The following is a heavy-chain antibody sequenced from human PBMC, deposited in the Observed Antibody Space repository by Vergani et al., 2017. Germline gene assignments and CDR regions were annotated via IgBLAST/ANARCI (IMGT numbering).Heavy chain of an antibody. CDR1: GFTFDDYA. CDR2: ISGDGGST. CDR3: AKGGSSGWYYYFDF. Sequence: EVQLVESGGGVVQPGGSLRLSCAASGFTFDDYAMHWVRPAPGKGREGVSLISGDGGSTYYADSVKGRFTISRYNSKNSLYLQMNSLGTEDPALYYYAKGGSSGWYYYFDFWGQGTLVTVSS. J-gene: IGHJ4*02. D-gene: IGHD6-19*01. V-gene: IGHV3-43*02.